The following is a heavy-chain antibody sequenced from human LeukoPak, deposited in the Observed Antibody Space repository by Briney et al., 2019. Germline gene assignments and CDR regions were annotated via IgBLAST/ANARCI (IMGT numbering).Heavy chain of an antibody. CDR3: TGESYRTSFLFDL. Sequence: SETLSLTCTVSGDSVSSYYWSWIRQPASNRLEWIGRISTSGSARYNPSLKSRVTLSIDTSKNQISLNVKSVTAADTAVYYCTGESYRTSFLFDLWGQGTLVTVSS. D-gene: IGHD5-12*01. V-gene: IGHV4-4*07. CDR2: ISTSGSA. J-gene: IGHJ4*02. CDR1: GDSVSSYY.